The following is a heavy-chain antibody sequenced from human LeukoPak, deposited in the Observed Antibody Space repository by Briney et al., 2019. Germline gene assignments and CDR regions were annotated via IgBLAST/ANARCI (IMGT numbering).Heavy chain of an antibody. J-gene: IGHJ4*02. V-gene: IGHV4-59*01. CDR3: ARAGFYGDYAYDY. CDR2: IYYSGST. D-gene: IGHD4-17*01. CDR1: GGSISSYY. Sequence: SETLSLTCTVSGGSISSYYWSWIRQPPGKGLEWIGYIYYSGSTNYNPSLKSRVTISVDTSKNQFSLKLSSVTAVDTAVYYCARAGFYGDYAYDYWGQGTLVTVSS.